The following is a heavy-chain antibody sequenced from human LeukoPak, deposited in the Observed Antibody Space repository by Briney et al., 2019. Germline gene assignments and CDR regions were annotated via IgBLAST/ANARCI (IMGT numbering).Heavy chain of an antibody. V-gene: IGHV6-1*01. CDR3: ARDPIRITMIVVPRWAFDI. Sequence: SQTLSLTCAISGDSVSSNSAAWNWIRQSPSRGLEWLGRTYYRSKWYNDYAVSVKSRITINPDTSKNQFSLKLSSVTAADTAVYYCARDPIRITMIVVPRWAFDIWGQGTMVTVSS. CDR1: GDSVSSNSAA. J-gene: IGHJ3*02. D-gene: IGHD3-22*01. CDR2: TYYRSKWYN.